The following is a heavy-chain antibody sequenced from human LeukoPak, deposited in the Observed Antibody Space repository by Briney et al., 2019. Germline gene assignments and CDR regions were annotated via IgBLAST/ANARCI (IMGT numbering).Heavy chain of an antibody. CDR3: ARLGSGSSSDAFDI. J-gene: IGHJ3*02. D-gene: IGHD1-26*01. CDR2: IYSGGST. CDR1: GFTVSSNY. Sequence: GGSLRLSCAASGFTVSSNYMSWVRQAPGKGLEWVSVIYSGGSTYYADSVKGRFTISRDNSKNTLYMQMNSLRVEDTAVYYCARLGSGSSSDAFDIWGQGTMVTVSS. V-gene: IGHV3-53*01.